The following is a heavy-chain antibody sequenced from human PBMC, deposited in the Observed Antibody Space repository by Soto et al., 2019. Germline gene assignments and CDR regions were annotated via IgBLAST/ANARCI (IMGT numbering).Heavy chain of an antibody. CDR3: AKDRAEDGSVLDV. Sequence: GGSLRLSCAASGFTFSKYAMSWVRQAPGKGLEWVSGISGSGGSTYYADSVKGRFTISRDNSKNTLYLQMNSLRAEDTAVYYCAKDRAEDGSVLDVWGKGTTVTVSS. J-gene: IGHJ6*04. V-gene: IGHV3-23*01. CDR2: ISGSGGST. D-gene: IGHD1-26*01. CDR1: GFTFSKYA.